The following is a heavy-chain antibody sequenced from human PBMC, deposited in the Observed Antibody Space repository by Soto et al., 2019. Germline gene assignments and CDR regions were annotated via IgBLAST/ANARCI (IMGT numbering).Heavy chain of an antibody. CDR2: ISSSSSYI. CDR3: ARVDVDTAMVTDYYGMEV. CDR1: VFTFSSYS. V-gene: IGHV3-21*01. D-gene: IGHD5-18*01. Sequence: VGSLRLSCASSVFTFSSYSMNCVRHSPGKGLEWVSSISSSSSYIYYADSVKGRFTISRDNAKNSLYLQMNSLRAEDTAVYYCARVDVDTAMVTDYYGMEVWCQGTRVTVSS. J-gene: IGHJ6*02.